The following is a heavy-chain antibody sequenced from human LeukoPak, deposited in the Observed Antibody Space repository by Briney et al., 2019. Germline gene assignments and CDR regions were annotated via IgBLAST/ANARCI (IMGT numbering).Heavy chain of an antibody. CDR1: GFTFISYE. J-gene: IGHJ3*02. D-gene: IGHD2-15*01. CDR2: IDSISTTV. Sequence: QTGGSLRLSYAASGFTFISYEMNWVRQAPGKGLEWISYIDSISTTVYSADSVRGRFTISGDNAKNLLYLQMNSLRVEDTAIYYCARGAPLVVVTTGAFDIWGQGTMVTVSS. CDR3: ARGAPLVVVTTGAFDI. V-gene: IGHV3-48*03.